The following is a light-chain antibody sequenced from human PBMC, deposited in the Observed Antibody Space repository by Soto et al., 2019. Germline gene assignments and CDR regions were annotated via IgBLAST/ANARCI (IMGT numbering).Light chain of an antibody. V-gene: IGKV1-27*01. CDR3: QKYNSPPRT. CDR2: AAS. J-gene: IGKJ1*01. Sequence: DIQMTQSPSSLSASVGDRVTITCRASQGISNYLAWYQQKPGKVPKLLIYAASTLQAGVPTRFSGSGSGTDFTITISSLQHEDVATYYCQKYNSPPRTFGQGNKVEIK. CDR1: QGISNY.